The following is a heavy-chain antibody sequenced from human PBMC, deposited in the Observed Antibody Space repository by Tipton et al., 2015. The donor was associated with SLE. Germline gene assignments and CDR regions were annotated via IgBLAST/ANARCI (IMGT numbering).Heavy chain of an antibody. CDR3: ARDQNNYDAFDI. V-gene: IGHV1-18*01. J-gene: IGHJ3*02. Sequence: QSGPEVKKPGASVKVSCRASGYTFTSYGISWVRQAPGQGLEWMGWISAYNGDTNYAQILQGRVTMTRDTSTGTAYMELRSLTSDDTAVYYCARDQNNYDAFDIWGQGTMVTVSS. CDR2: ISAYNGDT. D-gene: IGHD5-24*01. CDR1: GYTFTSYG.